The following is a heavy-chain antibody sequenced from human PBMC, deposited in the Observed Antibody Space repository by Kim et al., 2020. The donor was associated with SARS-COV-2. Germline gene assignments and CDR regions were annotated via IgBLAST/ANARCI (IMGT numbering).Heavy chain of an antibody. Sequence: GGSLRLSCSASGFTFSSYAMHWVRQAPGKGLEYVSAISSNGGSTYYADSVKGRFTISRDNSKNTLYLQMSSLRAEDTAVYYCVKDESGSYLEVGLLGDYWGQGTLVTVSS. J-gene: IGHJ4*02. CDR3: VKDESGSYLEVGLLGDY. CDR1: GFTFSSYA. D-gene: IGHD1-26*01. V-gene: IGHV3-64D*06. CDR2: ISSNGGST.